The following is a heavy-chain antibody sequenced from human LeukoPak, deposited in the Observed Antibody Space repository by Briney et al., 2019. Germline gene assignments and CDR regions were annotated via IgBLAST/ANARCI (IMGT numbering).Heavy chain of an antibody. Sequence: GESLKISCKASGYSFTNYWIGWVRPMPGKGLEWMGIIYAGDSDTRYSPSFQGQVTISADKSISTAFLQWSSLKASDTAMYYCARHSYATDHRGQGTLVTASP. CDR2: IYAGDSDT. V-gene: IGHV5-51*01. CDR1: GYSFTNYW. D-gene: IGHD3-16*01. J-gene: IGHJ4*02. CDR3: ARHSYATDH.